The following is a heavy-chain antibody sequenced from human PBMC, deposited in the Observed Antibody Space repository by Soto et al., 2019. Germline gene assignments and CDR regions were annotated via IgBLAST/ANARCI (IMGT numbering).Heavy chain of an antibody. CDR1: GVSISDTSCY. CDR2: IYFNGNT. Sequence: QLQLQESGPGLVKPSETLSLTCNVSGVSISDTSCYWGWIRQPPGKGLEWIGTIYFNGNTFYNPSLKSRLTISVDTSKNQFSLRLTSVTAADTAVYYCARQGSYWGQGTLVAVSS. CDR3: ARQGSY. V-gene: IGHV4-39*01. J-gene: IGHJ4*02.